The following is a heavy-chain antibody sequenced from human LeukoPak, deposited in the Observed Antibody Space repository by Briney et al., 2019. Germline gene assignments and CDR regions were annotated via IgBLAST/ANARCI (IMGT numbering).Heavy chain of an antibody. CDR1: GFTVSSNY. V-gene: IGHV3-53*04. Sequence: GGSLRLSCAASGFTVSSNYMSWVRQAPGKGLEWVSVIYSGGSTYYADSVKGRFTISRHNSKNTLYLQMNSLRAEDTAVYYCAKDRPRVPTAPWNYFDYWGQGTLVTVSS. CDR2: IYSGGST. CDR3: AKDRPRVPTAPWNYFDY. J-gene: IGHJ4*02. D-gene: IGHD4-17*01.